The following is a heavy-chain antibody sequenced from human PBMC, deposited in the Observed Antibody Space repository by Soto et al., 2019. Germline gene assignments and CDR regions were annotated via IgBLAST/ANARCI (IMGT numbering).Heavy chain of an antibody. CDR3: ARGLFYDIVLMMEDLYTGWAP. V-gene: IGHV3-21*01. J-gene: IGHJ5*02. D-gene: IGHD2-8*01. CDR2: ISSSSYI. Sequence: RKGLESVSSISSSSYIYYADSVKGRFTISRDNAKNSLYLQMNSLRAEDTAVYYCARGLFYDIVLMMEDLYTGWAPRGHGTSVPVSP.